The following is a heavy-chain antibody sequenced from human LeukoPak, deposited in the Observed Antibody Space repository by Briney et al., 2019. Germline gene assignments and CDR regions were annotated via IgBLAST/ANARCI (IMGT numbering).Heavy chain of an antibody. D-gene: IGHD4-17*01. CDR2: IYYSGST. J-gene: IGHJ2*01. Sequence: SETLSLTCTVSGASMSSYYWSWIRQPPGKGLEWIGYIYYSGSTNYNPSLKSRVTISVDTSKNQFSLKLSSVTAADTAVYYCARGGGDYDFFDLWGRGTLVTVSS. CDR3: ARGGGDYDFFDL. V-gene: IGHV4-59*01. CDR1: GASMSSYY.